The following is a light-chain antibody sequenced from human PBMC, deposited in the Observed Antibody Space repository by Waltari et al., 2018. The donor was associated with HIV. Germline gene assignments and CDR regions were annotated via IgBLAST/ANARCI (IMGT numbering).Light chain of an antibody. Sequence: DIQMTQSPSFLSASVGDTVNITCRAIQSVSPLLALYRQTPGGPPFLLIYSTSIVEEGVPSKVSGSGSGTEFTLTIAGLQVVDFGTYDCQQYNSLSRSFGLGT. CDR2: STS. V-gene: IGKV1-5*03. CDR3: QQYNSLSRS. CDR1: QSVSPL. J-gene: IGKJ3*01.